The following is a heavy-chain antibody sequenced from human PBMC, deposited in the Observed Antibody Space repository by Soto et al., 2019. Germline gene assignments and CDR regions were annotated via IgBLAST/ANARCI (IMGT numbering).Heavy chain of an antibody. CDR2: IIPIFGST. Sequence: SVKVSCKASGGVFSSYAFSWVRQAPGQGLEWVGAIIPIFGSTNYAQKFRDRVTIIADDSTSTVYMELSSLRSEDTAVYYCAKDRGTQMHLFVWDLWG. CDR3: AKDRGTQMHLFVWDL. D-gene: IGHD3-10*01. J-gene: IGHJ6*02. V-gene: IGHV1-69*13. CDR1: GGVFSSYA.